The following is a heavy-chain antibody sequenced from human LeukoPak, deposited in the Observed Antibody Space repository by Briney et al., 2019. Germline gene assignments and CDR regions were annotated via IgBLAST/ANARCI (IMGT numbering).Heavy chain of an antibody. J-gene: IGHJ4*02. CDR3: AREIAAGFSYYFDY. Sequence: GGSLRLSCAASGFTFSSYGMHWVRQAPGKGLEWVSVMSYDGGNKNYADFVKGRFTISRDNSKNTLYLQMNSLRAEDTAVYYCAREIAAGFSYYFDYWGQGTLVTVSS. V-gene: IGHV3-30*03. CDR1: GFTFSSYG. D-gene: IGHD6-25*01. CDR2: MSYDGGNK.